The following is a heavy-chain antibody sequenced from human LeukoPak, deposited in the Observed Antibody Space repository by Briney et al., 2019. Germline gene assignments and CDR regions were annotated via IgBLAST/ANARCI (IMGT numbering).Heavy chain of an antibody. CDR3: ARSIAVALAYSPKYYFDY. D-gene: IGHD6-19*01. CDR1: GGSISTGGYY. CDR2: IYYNGST. J-gene: IGHJ4*02. Sequence: PSQTLSLTCGVSGGSISTGGYYWSWIRQHPGKGLEWIGYIYYNGSTSYNPSLRSRITMSIDTSRNHFSLNLSSVTAADTAVYYCARSIAVALAYSPKYYFDYWGQGTLVTVSS. V-gene: IGHV4-31*11.